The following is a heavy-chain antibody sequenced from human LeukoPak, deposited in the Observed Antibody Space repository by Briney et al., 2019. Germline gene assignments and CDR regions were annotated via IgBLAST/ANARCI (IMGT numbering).Heavy chain of an antibody. CDR1: GGSISSYY. V-gene: IGHV4-4*07. J-gene: IGHJ6*03. CDR2: IYTSGST. D-gene: IGHD2-2*01. CDR3: ARGARIVVPSGYHYYMDV. Sequence: SETLSLTCTVSGGSISSYYWSWIRQPAGKGLEWIGRIYTSGSTNYNPSLKSRVTMSVDTSKNQFSLKLSSVTAADTAVYYCARGARIVVPSGYHYYMDVWGKGTTVTVSS.